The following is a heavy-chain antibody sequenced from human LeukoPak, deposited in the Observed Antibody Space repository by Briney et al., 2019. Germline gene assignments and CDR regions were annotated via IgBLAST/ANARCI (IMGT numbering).Heavy chain of an antibody. Sequence: EGSLRLSCAASGFTFSSYAMSWVRQAPGKGLEWVSAVSGSGGSTYYADSVKGRFTISRDNSKNTLYLQMNSLRAEDTAVYYCAKHGTPYDSSGRYSLDYWGQGTLVTVSS. CDR3: AKHGTPYDSSGRYSLDY. CDR2: VSGSGGST. CDR1: GFTFSSYA. J-gene: IGHJ4*02. V-gene: IGHV3-23*01. D-gene: IGHD3-22*01.